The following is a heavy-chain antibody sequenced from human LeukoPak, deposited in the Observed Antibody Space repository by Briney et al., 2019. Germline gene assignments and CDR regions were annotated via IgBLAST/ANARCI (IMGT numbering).Heavy chain of an antibody. V-gene: IGHV4-59*08. Sequence: PSETLSLTCTVSGGSISSYYWSWIRQPPGKGLEWIAYIYYRGSTNYNPSLKSRVTISVDTSKNQFSLKLSSVTAADTAVYYCARPYYYDSRIDPWGQGTLVTVSS. D-gene: IGHD3-22*01. CDR2: IYYRGST. J-gene: IGHJ5*02. CDR1: GGSISSYY. CDR3: ARPYYYDSRIDP.